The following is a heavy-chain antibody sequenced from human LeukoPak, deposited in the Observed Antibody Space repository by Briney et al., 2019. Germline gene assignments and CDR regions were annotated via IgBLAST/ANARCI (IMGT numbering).Heavy chain of an antibody. V-gene: IGHV3-7*01. CDR3: ARSTTNLDH. J-gene: IGHJ4*02. D-gene: IGHD1-1*01. Sequence: GGSLRLSCAASGVTFSSYWMSWVRQAPGKGLEWVANIRQDGDEKYVDSVKGRFTISRDNANNSLYLQMNSLRVDDTAVYYCARSTTNLDHWGQGTLVTVSS. CDR1: GVTFSSYW. CDR2: IRQDGDEK.